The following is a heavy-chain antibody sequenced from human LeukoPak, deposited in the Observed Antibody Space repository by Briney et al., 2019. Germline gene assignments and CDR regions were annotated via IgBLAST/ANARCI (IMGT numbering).Heavy chain of an antibody. V-gene: IGHV3-7*01. CDR3: ARHSSGWYYYYYYMDV. Sequence: GGSLRLSCAASGFTFSSYWMSWVRQAPGKGLGWVANIKQDGSEKYYVDSVKGRFTISRDNAKNSLYLQMNSLRAEDTAVYYCARHSSGWYYYYYYMDVWGKGTTVTVSS. J-gene: IGHJ6*03. CDR1: GFTFSSYW. D-gene: IGHD6-19*01. CDR2: IKQDGSEK.